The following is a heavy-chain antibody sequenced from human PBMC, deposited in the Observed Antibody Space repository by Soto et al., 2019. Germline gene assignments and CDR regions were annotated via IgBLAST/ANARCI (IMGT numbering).Heavy chain of an antibody. CDR2: IYPSDSDV. CDR3: ARIIADWYFDL. J-gene: IGHJ2*01. V-gene: IGHV5-51*01. D-gene: IGHD3-16*02. Sequence: PGESLKISCKGSGYSFALYWIGWVRQMPGKELEWMGIIYPSDSDVRYSPSFQGQVTMSADKSISTVYLQWNSLKASDTAMYYCARIIADWYFDLWGRGTLVTVSS. CDR1: GYSFALYW.